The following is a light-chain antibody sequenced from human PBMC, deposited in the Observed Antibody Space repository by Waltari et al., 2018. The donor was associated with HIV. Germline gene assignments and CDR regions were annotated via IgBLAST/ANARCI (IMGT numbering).Light chain of an antibody. CDR1: QSVGTK. CDR3: QQYKTWPYT. CDR2: DAS. J-gene: IGKJ2*01. V-gene: IGKV3-15*01. Sequence: EIVMTQSPATLSVSPGERSTVSCSASQSVGTKLAWYQYKIGQAPRLLIYDASTKTTQNPSRFSGTGSGTEFTLIISSLQSEDFEEYYCQQYKTWPYTFGQGTRLEIK.